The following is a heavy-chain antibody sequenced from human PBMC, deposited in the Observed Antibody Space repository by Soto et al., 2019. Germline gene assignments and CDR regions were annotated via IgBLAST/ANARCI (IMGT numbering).Heavy chain of an antibody. V-gene: IGHV3-23*01. CDR1: GFTFNSYA. CDR3: AKNPGYSTGWYVDY. CDR2: ISGDGGST. J-gene: IGHJ4*02. D-gene: IGHD6-19*01. Sequence: EVHLLESGGGLVQPGGSLRLSCAASGFTFNSYAMSWVRQAPGKGLEWVSTISGDGGSTYYADSVKGRFTLSRDNSKNTLYLQINSLRAEDTAVYYCAKNPGYSTGWYVDYWGQGTLVTVSS.